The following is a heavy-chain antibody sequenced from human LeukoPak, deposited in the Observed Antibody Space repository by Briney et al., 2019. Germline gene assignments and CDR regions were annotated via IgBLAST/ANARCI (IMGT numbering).Heavy chain of an antibody. D-gene: IGHD6-13*01. Sequence: PSQTLSLTCTVSGGSISSGGYYWSWIRQHPGKGLEWIGYIYYSGSTYYNPSLKSRVTILVDTSKNQFSLKLSSVTAADTAVYYCARAPKTGYSSSWYGQSDAFDIWGQGTMVTVSS. CDR1: GGSISSGGYY. CDR2: IYYSGST. J-gene: IGHJ3*02. CDR3: ARAPKTGYSSSWYGQSDAFDI. V-gene: IGHV4-31*03.